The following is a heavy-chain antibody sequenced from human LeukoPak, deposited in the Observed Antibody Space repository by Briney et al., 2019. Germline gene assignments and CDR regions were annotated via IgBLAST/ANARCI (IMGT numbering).Heavy chain of an antibody. CDR1: GLTFSSYA. V-gene: IGHV3-30*04. J-gene: IGHJ4*02. CDR3: ARAVSAALFDY. D-gene: IGHD2-2*01. CDR2: ISYDGSNK. Sequence: GGSLRLSCAASGLTFSSYAMHWVRQAPGKGLEWVAVISYDGSNKYYADSVKGRFTISRDNSKSTLYLQMNSLRAEDTAVYYCARAVSAALFDYWGQGTLVTVSS.